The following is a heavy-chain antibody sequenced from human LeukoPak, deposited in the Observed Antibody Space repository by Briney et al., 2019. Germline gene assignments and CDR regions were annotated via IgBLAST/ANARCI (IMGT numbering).Heavy chain of an antibody. D-gene: IGHD3-22*01. CDR2: IYYTGGT. Sequence: SETLSLTCSVSGGSITSSSYYWAWIRQPPEKGLEWIGSIYYTGGTNYNPSLKSRVTMSVDTSKNQFSLKLTSVTAADTAVYYCARGPWDISGYYVYWGQGTLVTVSS. V-gene: IGHV4-39*07. CDR1: GGSITSSSYY. J-gene: IGHJ4*02. CDR3: ARGPWDISGYYVY.